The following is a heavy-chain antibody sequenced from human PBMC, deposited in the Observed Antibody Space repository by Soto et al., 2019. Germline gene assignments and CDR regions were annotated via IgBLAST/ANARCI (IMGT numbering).Heavy chain of an antibody. CDR1: LDSVSSNSTA. CDR3: AGTTSHQWYYMDV. D-gene: IGHD1-7*01. Sequence: SPSLSPSCPISLDSVSSNSTAWHWIRLSPSRGLEWLARTYYRSRWYNDYAVSVRSRITVNPDTSKNQFSLQLTSVTPEDTAVYYCAGTTSHQWYYMDVWGKGTTVTVSS. J-gene: IGHJ6*03. V-gene: IGHV6-1*01. CDR2: TYYRSRWYN.